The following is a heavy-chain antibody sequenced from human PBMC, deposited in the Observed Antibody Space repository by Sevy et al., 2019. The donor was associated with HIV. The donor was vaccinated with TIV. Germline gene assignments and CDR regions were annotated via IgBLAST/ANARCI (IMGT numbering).Heavy chain of an antibody. V-gene: IGHV3-33*01. Sequence: GGSLRLSCAASGFIFSNFGINWVRQAPGKGLEWVAIIWHDGTKKHYLESVKGRFTISRDNYKNTVYLQMNSLRVEDSGTYYCVRVTPDEDGTSLDSWGLGTLVTVSS. CDR2: IWHDGTKK. D-gene: IGHD4-4*01. CDR1: GFIFSNFG. CDR3: VRVTPDEDGTSLDS. J-gene: IGHJ4*02.